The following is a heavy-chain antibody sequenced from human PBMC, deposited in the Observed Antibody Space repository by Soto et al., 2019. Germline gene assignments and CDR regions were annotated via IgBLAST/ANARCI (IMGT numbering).Heavy chain of an antibody. Sequence: EVQLVESGGVVVQPGGSLRLSCAASGFTFDDYTMHWVRQAPGKGLEWVSLISWDGGSTYYADSVKGRFTISRGNSKNSLYLQMNSLRTEDTALYYCAKAYSSGWYNYFDYWGQGTLVTVSS. D-gene: IGHD6-19*01. CDR3: AKAYSSGWYNYFDY. CDR1: GFTFDDYT. J-gene: IGHJ4*02. CDR2: ISWDGGST. V-gene: IGHV3-43*01.